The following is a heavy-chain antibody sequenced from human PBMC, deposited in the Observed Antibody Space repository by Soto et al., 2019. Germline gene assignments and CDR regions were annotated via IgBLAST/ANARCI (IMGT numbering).Heavy chain of an antibody. D-gene: IGHD7-27*01. CDR2: IYYSGST. Sequence: QVQLQESGPGLVKPSETLSLTCTVSGGSISSYYWSWIRQPPGKGLEWIGYIYYSGSTDYDPSLXGXVXTXLDTSKNQFSLKLSSVTAADTAVYYCARRWGTYFDFWGQGTLVTVSS. CDR1: GGSISSYY. J-gene: IGHJ4*02. CDR3: ARRWGTYFDF. V-gene: IGHV4-59*01.